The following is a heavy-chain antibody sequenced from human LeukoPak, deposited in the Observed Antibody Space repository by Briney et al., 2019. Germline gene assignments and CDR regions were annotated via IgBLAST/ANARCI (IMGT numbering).Heavy chain of an antibody. CDR2: FSGSGDST. D-gene: IGHD4-17*01. Sequence: GGSLRLSCAASGFTFSSYAMNWVRQAPGKGLEWVSVFSGSGDSTYYADSVKGRFTISRDNSKNTLYLQMNSLRAEDTAVYCCAKGLRGYGDYIISDAFDIWGQGTMVTVSS. CDR1: GFTFSSYA. V-gene: IGHV3-23*01. CDR3: AKGLRGYGDYIISDAFDI. J-gene: IGHJ3*02.